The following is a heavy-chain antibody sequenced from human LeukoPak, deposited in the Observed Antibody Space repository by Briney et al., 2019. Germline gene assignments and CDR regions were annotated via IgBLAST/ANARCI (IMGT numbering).Heavy chain of an antibody. CDR2: INQDGSEK. J-gene: IGHJ4*02. CDR1: GFTFSSYW. V-gene: IGHV3-7*01. Sequence: PGGSLRLSCAASGFTFSSYWMSWVRQAPGKRLEWVANINQDGSEKYYVDSVKGRFTISRDNAKNSLYLQMNSLRAEDTAVYYCARDRYYYGSGSPTELDYWGQGTLVTVSS. D-gene: IGHD3-10*01. CDR3: ARDRYYYGSGSPTELDY.